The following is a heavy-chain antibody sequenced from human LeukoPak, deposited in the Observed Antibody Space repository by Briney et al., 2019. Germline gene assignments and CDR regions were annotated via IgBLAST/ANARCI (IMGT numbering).Heavy chain of an antibody. Sequence: SETLSLTCAVSGAFITNSNWWSWVRQPPGKGLEWIGEIYHSGSTNYNPSLKSRVTISVDKSKNEFSLNLSSVTAADTAVYYCARALGAPHGMDVWGKGTTVTVSS. J-gene: IGHJ6*04. V-gene: IGHV4-4*02. CDR1: GAFITNSNW. CDR2: IYHSGST. CDR3: ARALGAPHGMDV. D-gene: IGHD3-16*01.